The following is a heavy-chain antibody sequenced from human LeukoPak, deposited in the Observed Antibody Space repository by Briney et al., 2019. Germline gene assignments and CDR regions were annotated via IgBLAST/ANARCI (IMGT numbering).Heavy chain of an antibody. CDR3: ARDGSCSSTSCYFHYYYMDV. J-gene: IGHJ6*03. D-gene: IGHD2-2*01. CDR2: INPNSGGT. CDR1: GYTFTGYY. Sequence: ASVKVSCKASGYTFTGYYMHWVRQAPGQGLEWMGWINPNSGGTNYAQKFQGRVTMTRDTSISTAYMELSRLRSDDTAAYYCARDGSCSSTSCYFHYYYMDVWGKGTTVTVSS. V-gene: IGHV1-2*02.